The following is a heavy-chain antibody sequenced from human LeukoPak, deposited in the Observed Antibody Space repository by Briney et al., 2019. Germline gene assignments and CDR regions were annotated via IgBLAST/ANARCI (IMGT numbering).Heavy chain of an antibody. J-gene: IGHJ3*02. V-gene: IGHV3-66*01. CDR3: ARDWGEFHAFDI. CDR1: GFPVSSDY. CDR2: IYSGGST. D-gene: IGHD3-16*01. Sequence: GGSLRLSCAASGFPVSSDYMSWVRQAPGKGLEWVSVIYSGGSTYYADSVKGRFTISRDNSKNTLYLQMNSLRAEDTAVYYCARDWGEFHAFDIWGQGTMVTVSS.